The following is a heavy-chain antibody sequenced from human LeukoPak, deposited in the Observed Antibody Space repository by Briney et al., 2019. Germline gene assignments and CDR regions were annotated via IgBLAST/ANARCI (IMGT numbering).Heavy chain of an antibody. D-gene: IGHD2-2*01. V-gene: IGHV3-74*01. CDR3: ARDSSKWYYDY. CDR2: INSDGSGT. J-gene: IGHJ4*02. Sequence: GGSLRLSCAASGFTFNRYWMHWVRQAPGKGLVWVSRINSDGSGTSYADSVKGRFTISRDNAKNTLYLQMNSLRGEDAAVYCCARDSSKWYYDYWGQGTLVTVSS. CDR1: GFTFNRYW.